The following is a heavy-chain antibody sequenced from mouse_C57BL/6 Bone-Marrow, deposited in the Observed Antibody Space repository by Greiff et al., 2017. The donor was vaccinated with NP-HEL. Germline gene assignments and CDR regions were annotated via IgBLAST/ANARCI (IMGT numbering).Heavy chain of an antibody. CDR2: ISDGGSYT. D-gene: IGHD3-3*01. CDR3: AREGTWDWYFDV. Sequence: VQLKESGGGLVKPGGSLKLSCAASGFTFSSYAMSWVRQTPEKRLEWVATISDGGSYTYYPDNVKGRFTISRDNAKNNLYLQMSHLKSEDTAMYYCAREGTWDWYFDVWGTGTTVTVSS. J-gene: IGHJ1*03. V-gene: IGHV5-4*01. CDR1: GFTFSSYA.